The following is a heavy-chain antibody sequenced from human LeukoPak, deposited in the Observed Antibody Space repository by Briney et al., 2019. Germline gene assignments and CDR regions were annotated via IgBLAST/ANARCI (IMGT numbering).Heavy chain of an antibody. Sequence: GRSLRLSCAASGFTFSSYAMHWVRQAPGKGLEWVAVISYDGCNKYYADSVKGRFTISRDNSKNTLYLQMNSLRAEDTAVYYCARTFTVNDNWFDPWGQGTLVTVSS. CDR1: GFTFSSYA. D-gene: IGHD4-17*01. J-gene: IGHJ5*02. CDR3: ARTFTVNDNWFDP. V-gene: IGHV3-30-3*01. CDR2: ISYDGCNK.